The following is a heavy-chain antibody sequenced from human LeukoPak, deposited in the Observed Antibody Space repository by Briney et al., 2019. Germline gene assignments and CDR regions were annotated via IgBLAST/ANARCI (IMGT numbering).Heavy chain of an antibody. Sequence: PGGSLRLSCAASGFTFSSYEMNWVRQAPGKGLEWVSYISSSGSTIYYADSVKGRFTISRDNAKNSLYLQMNSLRAEDTAVYYCARSPRARAGATRKFNGFDPWGQGTLATVSS. CDR3: ARSPRARAGATRKFNGFDP. D-gene: IGHD5-24*01. J-gene: IGHJ5*02. CDR1: GFTFSSYE. V-gene: IGHV3-48*03. CDR2: ISSSGSTI.